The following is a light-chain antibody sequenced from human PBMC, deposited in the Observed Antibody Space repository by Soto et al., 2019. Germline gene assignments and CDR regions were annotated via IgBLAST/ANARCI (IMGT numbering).Light chain of an antibody. V-gene: IGKV3-15*01. J-gene: IGKJ2*01. Sequence: EIVMTQSPATLSVSPGERATLSCRASQSVFSSLAWYQQRPGQAPSLLIYGASTRATGTPARFSGSGSGTEFTLTISSLQSEDFALYYCHQYNSWPPGTFGQGTKVDIK. CDR3: HQYNSWPPGT. CDR1: QSVFSS. CDR2: GAS.